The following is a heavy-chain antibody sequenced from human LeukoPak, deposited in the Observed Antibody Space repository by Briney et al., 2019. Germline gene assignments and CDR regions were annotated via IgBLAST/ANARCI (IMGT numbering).Heavy chain of an antibody. CDR2: IYYSGST. CDR1: GGSISSYY. V-gene: IGHV4-59*12. Sequence: PSETLSLTCTVSGGSISSYYWSWIRQPPGKGLEWIGYIYYSGSTNYNPSLKSRVTISVDTSKNQFSLKLSSVTAADTAVYYCARGRKQAAQYYFDYWGQGTLVTVSS. D-gene: IGHD6-6*01. J-gene: IGHJ4*02. CDR3: ARGRKQAAQYYFDY.